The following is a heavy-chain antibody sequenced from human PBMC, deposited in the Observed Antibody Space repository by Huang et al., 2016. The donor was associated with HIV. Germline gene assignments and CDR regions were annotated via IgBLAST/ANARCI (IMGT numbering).Heavy chain of an antibody. CDR1: GVTFSSYA. CDR3: ARGVWGRPSEGFDYGETTGYYFDY. V-gene: IGHV1-69*13. D-gene: IGHD4-17*01. CDR2: VIPIVGTA. J-gene: IGHJ4*02. Sequence: QVQLVQSGAEVKKPGSSVKVSCKASGVTFSSYAVSWVRQAPGQGLEWMGGVIPIVGTANYAQKVQGRVTITADESTSTAEMELSSLRSDDTAVYYCARGVWGRPSEGFDYGETTGYYFDYWGQGTLVTVSS.